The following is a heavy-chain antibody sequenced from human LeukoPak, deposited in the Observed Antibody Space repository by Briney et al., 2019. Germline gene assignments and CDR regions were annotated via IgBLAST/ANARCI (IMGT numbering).Heavy chain of an antibody. J-gene: IGHJ4*02. CDR1: GFTFSSYD. D-gene: IGHD3/OR15-3a*01. CDR2: IGTAGDT. Sequence: PGGSLRLSCAASGFTFSSYDMHWVRQATGKGLEWVSAIGTAGDTYYPGSAKGRFTISRENAKNTLYLQMNTLRVEDTAVYYCARWALDNPFDYWGQGALVTVSS. V-gene: IGHV3-13*01. CDR3: ARWALDNPFDY.